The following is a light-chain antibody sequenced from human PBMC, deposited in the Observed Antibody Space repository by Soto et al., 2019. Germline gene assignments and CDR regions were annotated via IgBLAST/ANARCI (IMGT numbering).Light chain of an antibody. CDR3: GTWDNNLSDVV. J-gene: IGLJ3*02. CDR1: GSNVGHNF. V-gene: IGLV1-51*02. CDR2: ETN. Sequence: QSVLTQPPSLSAAPGQKVTISCSGSGSNVGHNFVSWYQQLPGTAPRLLIYETNKRPSGIPDRFSGSKSGTSATLDIAGLRTGDEADYYCGTWDNNLSDVVFGGGTKLTVL.